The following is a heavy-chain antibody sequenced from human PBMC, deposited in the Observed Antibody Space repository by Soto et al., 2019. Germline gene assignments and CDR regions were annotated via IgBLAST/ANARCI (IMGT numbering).Heavy chain of an antibody. CDR3: ASPGGYCSSTSCSFDY. D-gene: IGHD2-2*01. CDR1: GYSFTSYW. J-gene: IGHJ4*02. V-gene: IGHV5-51*01. Sequence: GESLKISCKGSGYSFTSYWIGWVRQMPGKGLEWMGIIYPGDSDTRYSPSFQGQVTISADKSISTAYLQWSSLRASDTAMYYCASPGGYCSSTSCSFDYWGQGTLVTVSS. CDR2: IYPGDSDT.